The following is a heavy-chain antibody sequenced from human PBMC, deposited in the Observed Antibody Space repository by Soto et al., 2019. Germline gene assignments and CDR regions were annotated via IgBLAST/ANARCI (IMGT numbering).Heavy chain of an antibody. CDR2: INAGNGNT. V-gene: IGHV1-3*01. CDR1: GYTFTSYA. Sequence: ASVKVSCKASGYTFTSYAMHWVRQAPGQRLEWMGWINAGNGNTKYSQKFQGRVTITRDTSASTAYMELSSLRSEDTAVYYCARLRDYYYGMDVWGQGTTVTVSS. CDR3: ARLRDYYYGMDV. J-gene: IGHJ6*02.